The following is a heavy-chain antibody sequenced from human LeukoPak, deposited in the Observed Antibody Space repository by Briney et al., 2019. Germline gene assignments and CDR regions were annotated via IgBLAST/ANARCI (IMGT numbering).Heavy chain of an antibody. V-gene: IGHV3-23*01. Sequence: GGSLRLSCAASGFTFSSYAMSWVRQAPGKGLEWVSTISGSGGGTYYADSVRGRFTISRDNSKNTLHLQMDSLRAEDTALYYCAKWPEGATPKFHHWGQGTLVTVPS. J-gene: IGHJ4*02. CDR2: ISGSGGGT. CDR3: AKWPEGATPKFHH. D-gene: IGHD1-26*01. CDR1: GFTFSSYA.